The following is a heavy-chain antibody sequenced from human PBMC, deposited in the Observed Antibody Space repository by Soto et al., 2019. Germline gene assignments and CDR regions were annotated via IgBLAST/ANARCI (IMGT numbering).Heavy chain of an antibody. CDR1: GGTFRSYA. V-gene: IGHV1-69*13. CDR3: ARDSPTGPPLYCGGDCSMDP. Sequence: GASVKVSCKASGGTFRSYAISWVRQAPGQGLEWMGGIIPIFGTANYAQKFQGRVTITADESTSTAYMELSSLRSEDTAVYYCARDSPTGPPLYCGGDCSMDPWGQGTLVTVSS. CDR2: IIPIFGTA. J-gene: IGHJ5*02. D-gene: IGHD2-21*02.